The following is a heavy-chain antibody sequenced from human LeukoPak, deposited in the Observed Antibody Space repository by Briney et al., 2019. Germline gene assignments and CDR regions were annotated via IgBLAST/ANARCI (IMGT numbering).Heavy chain of an antibody. CDR3: ARDNQYGDYEEGYDY. V-gene: IGHV1-69*05. J-gene: IGHJ4*02. CDR2: MIPIFGTA. D-gene: IGHD4-17*01. Sequence: GASXKVSCKASGGTFISYAISWVRQAPGQGLEWMGRMIPIFGTANYAQKFQGRVTITTDESTSTAYMELSSLRSEDTAVYYCARDNQYGDYEEGYDYWGQGTLVTVSS. CDR1: GGTFISYA.